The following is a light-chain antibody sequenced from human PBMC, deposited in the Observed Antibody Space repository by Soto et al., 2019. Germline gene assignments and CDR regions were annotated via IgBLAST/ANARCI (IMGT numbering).Light chain of an antibody. Sequence: QSVLTQAPSVSGSPGQSVTISCTGTSSDVGGYNRVSWYQQPPGTAPKLMIYEVTNRPSGVPDRFSGSKSGNTASLTISGLQAEDEADYYCSSYASSSTPYVFGTGTKVTVL. J-gene: IGLJ1*01. V-gene: IGLV2-18*02. CDR2: EVT. CDR3: SSYASSSTPYV. CDR1: SSDVGGYNR.